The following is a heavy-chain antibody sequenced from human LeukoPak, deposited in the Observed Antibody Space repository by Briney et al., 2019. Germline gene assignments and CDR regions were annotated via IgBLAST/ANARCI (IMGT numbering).Heavy chain of an antibody. D-gene: IGHD2-15*01. V-gene: IGHV1-18*01. J-gene: IGHJ4*02. CDR3: AREDPLVAARGLDY. CDR1: GYTFTSYG. CDR2: ISAYNGNT. Sequence: GASVKVSCTASGYTFTSYGISWVRQAPGQGLEWMGWISAYNGNTNYAQKLQGRVTMTTDTSTSTAYMELRSLRSDDTAVYYCAREDPLVAARGLDYWGQGTLVTVSS.